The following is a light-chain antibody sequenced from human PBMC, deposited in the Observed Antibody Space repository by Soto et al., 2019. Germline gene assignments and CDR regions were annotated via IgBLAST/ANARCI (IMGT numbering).Light chain of an antibody. V-gene: IGKV3-15*01. CDR3: QQYNNWPLT. Sequence: EIVMTQSPATLSVSPGERATLSCRASQGVTSNLAWYQQKPGQAPRLLIYRASTRATGIPARFSGSGSGTEFILTISSLQSEDFAAYHCQQYNNWPLTFGGGIKVEIK. J-gene: IGKJ4*01. CDR1: QGVTSN. CDR2: RAS.